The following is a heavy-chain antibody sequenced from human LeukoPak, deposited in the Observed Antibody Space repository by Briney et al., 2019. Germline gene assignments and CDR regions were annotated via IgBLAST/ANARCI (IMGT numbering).Heavy chain of an antibody. CDR2: IYTSGST. Sequence: SETLSLTCTVSGGSISSGSYYWSWIRQPAGKGLEWIGRIYTSGSTNYNPSLKSRVTISVDTSKNQFSLKLSSVTAADAAVYYCAREWFGEPDWGQGTLVTVSS. D-gene: IGHD3-10*01. CDR1: GGSISSGSYY. V-gene: IGHV4-61*02. CDR3: AREWFGEPD. J-gene: IGHJ4*02.